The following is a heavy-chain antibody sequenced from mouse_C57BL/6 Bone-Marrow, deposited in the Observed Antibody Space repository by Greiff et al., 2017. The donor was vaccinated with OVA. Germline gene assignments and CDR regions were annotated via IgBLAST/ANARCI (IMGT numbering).Heavy chain of an antibody. J-gene: IGHJ4*01. V-gene: IGHV1-54*01. D-gene: IGHD2-1*01. CDR3: ARDGNYAWDYYAMDY. Sequence: QVQLQQSGAELVRPGTSVKVSCKASGYAFTNYLIEWVKQRPGQGLEWIGVINPGSGGTNYNEKFKGKATLTADKSSSTAYMQLSSLTSEDSAVYFCARDGNYAWDYYAMDYWGQGTSVTVSS. CDR1: GYAFTNYL. CDR2: INPGSGGT.